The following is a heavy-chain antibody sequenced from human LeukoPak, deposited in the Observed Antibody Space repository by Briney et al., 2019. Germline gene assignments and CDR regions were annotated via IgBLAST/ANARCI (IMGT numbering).Heavy chain of an antibody. Sequence: ASVKVSCKASGYSFTGYYIHWVRQAPGQGLEWMGWINPYSGGTNYAQKFQGRVTMTRDTSISTAYMELSRLRSDDTAVYYCAREWFGEVLSGPYFDYWGQGTLVTVSS. V-gene: IGHV1-2*02. CDR2: INPYSGGT. CDR1: GYSFTGYY. D-gene: IGHD3-10*01. J-gene: IGHJ4*02. CDR3: AREWFGEVLSGPYFDY.